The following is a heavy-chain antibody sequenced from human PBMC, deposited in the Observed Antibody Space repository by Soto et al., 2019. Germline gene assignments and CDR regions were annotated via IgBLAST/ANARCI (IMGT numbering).Heavy chain of an antibody. Sequence: ASVKVSCKASGYTLTSYYLHWVRQAPGQGPEWMGIINPSGGITNDAQKFQDRVTMTSDTSTSTVDMELSSLRSEDTAVYYCARGISTTRSYYSYGIYVWGQGTT. CDR1: GYTLTSYY. D-gene: IGHD2-2*01. V-gene: IGHV1-46*01. J-gene: IGHJ6*01. CDR3: ARGISTTRSYYSYGIYV. CDR2: INPSGGIT.